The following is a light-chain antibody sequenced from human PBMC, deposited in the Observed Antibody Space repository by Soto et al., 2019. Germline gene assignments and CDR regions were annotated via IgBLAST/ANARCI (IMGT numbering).Light chain of an antibody. CDR1: QSVSSW. V-gene: IGKV1-5*03. Sequence: DIQMTQSPSTLSASVGDRVTITCRASQSVSSWLAWYQQKPGKAPKLLIYKASSLESGVPSRFSGSGSGTEFTLTISSLQPDDFATYYCQQYGNDPWTFGQGTKVEIK. J-gene: IGKJ1*01. CDR3: QQYGNDPWT. CDR2: KAS.